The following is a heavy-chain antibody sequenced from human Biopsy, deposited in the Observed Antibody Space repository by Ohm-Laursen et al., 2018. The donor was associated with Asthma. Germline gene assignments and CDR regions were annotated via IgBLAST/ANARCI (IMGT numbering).Heavy chain of an antibody. CDR1: GFSFSNFA. V-gene: IGHV3-30*01. Sequence: LTCAAFGFSFSNFAIHWVRQAPGKGLEWVGVISKDASTQDYADSVKGRFTMARDNSKNTLDLQMNSLREEDTAVYYCVRDGTDDAFDIWGQGTVVSVSS. J-gene: IGHJ3*02. CDR2: ISKDASTQ. D-gene: IGHD1-1*01. CDR3: VRDGTDDAFDI.